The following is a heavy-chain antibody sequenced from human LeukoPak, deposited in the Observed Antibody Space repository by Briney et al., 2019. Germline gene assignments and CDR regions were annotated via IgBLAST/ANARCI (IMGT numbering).Heavy chain of an antibody. CDR1: GGSISRGSYY. D-gene: IGHD5-24*01. CDR3: ARRSRDGYSSFDY. CDR2: IYTSGST. Sequence: SQTPSLTCTVSGGSISRGSYYWSWIRQPAGKGLEWIGRIYTSGSTNYNPSLKSRVTISVDTSKNQFSLKLSSVTAADTAVYYGARRSRDGYSSFDYWGQGTLVTVSS. J-gene: IGHJ4*02. V-gene: IGHV4-61*02.